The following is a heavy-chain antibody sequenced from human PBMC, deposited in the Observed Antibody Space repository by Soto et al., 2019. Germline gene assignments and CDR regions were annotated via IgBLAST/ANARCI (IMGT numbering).Heavy chain of an antibody. V-gene: IGHV1-24*01. CDR2: FDPEDGET. CDR1: GYTLTELS. J-gene: IGHJ4*02. D-gene: IGHD4-17*01. CDR3: ATGPPYGDYSDY. Sequence: ASVKVSCKVSGYTLTELSMHWVRLAPGKGLEWMGGFDPEDGETIYAQKFQGRVTMTEDTSTDTAYMELSSLRSEDTAVYYCATGPPYGDYSDYWGQGTLVTVSS.